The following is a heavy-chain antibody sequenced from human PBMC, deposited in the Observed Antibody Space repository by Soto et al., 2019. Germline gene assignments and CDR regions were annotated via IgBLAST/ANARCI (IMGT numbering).Heavy chain of an antibody. J-gene: IGHJ5*02. D-gene: IGHD2-2*01. CDR2: TNPNSGGT. CDR3: ARGNCISTSCYRTNWFDP. V-gene: IGHV1-2*04. CDR1: GYTFTGYY. Sequence: GASVKVSCKASGYTFTGYYMHWVRQAPGQGLEWMGWTNPNSGGTNYAQKFQGWVTMTRDTSISTAYMELSRLRSDDTAVYYCARGNCISTSCYRTNWFDPWGQGTLVTVS.